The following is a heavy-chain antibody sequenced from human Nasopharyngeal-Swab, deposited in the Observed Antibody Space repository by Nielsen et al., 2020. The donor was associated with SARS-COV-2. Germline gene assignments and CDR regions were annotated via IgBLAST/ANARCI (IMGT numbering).Heavy chain of an antibody. Sequence: GGSLRLSCAASGFTFSSYSMNWVRQAPGKGLEWVSSISSSSSYIYYADSVKGRFTISRDNAKNSLYLQMNSLRAKDTAVYYCARDLGDDAFDIWGQGTMVTVSS. CDR3: ARDLGDDAFDI. J-gene: IGHJ3*02. V-gene: IGHV3-21*01. CDR1: GFTFSSYS. D-gene: IGHD3-16*01. CDR2: ISSSSSYI.